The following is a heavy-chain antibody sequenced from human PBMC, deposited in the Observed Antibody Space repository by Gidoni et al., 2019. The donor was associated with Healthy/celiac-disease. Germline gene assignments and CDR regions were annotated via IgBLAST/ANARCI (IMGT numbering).Heavy chain of an antibody. CDR2: IYTSGST. CDR3: ARWDIVVRRFGY. V-gene: IGHV4-61*02. CDR1: GGSISSGSYY. J-gene: IGHJ4*02. Sequence: QVQLQESGPGLVKPSQTLSLTCTGSGGSISSGSYYWSWIRQPAGKGLEWIRRIYTSGSTNYNPSLKSRVTISVDTSKNQFSLKLSSVTAADTAVYYCARWDIVVRRFGYWGQGTLVTVSS. D-gene: IGHD2-15*01.